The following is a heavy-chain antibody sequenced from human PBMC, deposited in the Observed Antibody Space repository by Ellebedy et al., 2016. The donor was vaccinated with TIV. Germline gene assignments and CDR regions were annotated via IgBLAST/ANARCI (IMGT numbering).Heavy chain of an antibody. CDR3: ARDKGAMSTTLGSRFDY. CDR1: GFIFNNYW. D-gene: IGHD3-10*01. V-gene: IGHV3-7*01. CDR2: IKENGSEK. Sequence: GESLKISXAASGFIFNNYWMSWVRRAPGKGLEWVANIKENGSEKYYVDSVKGRFTISRDNAKNSLFLQMNSLRADDTAVYFCARDKGAMSTTLGSRFDYWGQGNLVSVSS. J-gene: IGHJ4*02.